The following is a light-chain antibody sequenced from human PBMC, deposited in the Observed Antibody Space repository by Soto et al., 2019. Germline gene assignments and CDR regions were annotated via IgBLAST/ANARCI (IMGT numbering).Light chain of an antibody. V-gene: IGKV1-9*01. Sequence: DIQLTQSPSFLSASVGDGITISCRASQGISSYLAWYQQKPGKAPKLLIHTASSLQSGAPSRFSGSGAGAEFTLTISSLQPEDFATYYCQQRHSYPITFGQGTRLEIK. CDR3: QQRHSYPIT. CDR2: TAS. CDR1: QGISSY. J-gene: IGKJ5*01.